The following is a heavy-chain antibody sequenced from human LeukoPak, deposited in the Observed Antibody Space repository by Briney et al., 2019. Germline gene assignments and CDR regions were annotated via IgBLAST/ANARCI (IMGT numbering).Heavy chain of an antibody. CDR3: ARDKQQLVPGAFDI. CDR2: INAGNGNT. J-gene: IGHJ3*02. Sequence: GASVKVSCKDSGYTFTSYAMHWVRQAPGQRLEWMGWINAGNGNTKYSQKFQGRVTITRDTSASTAHMELSSLRSEDTAVYYCARDKQQLVPGAFDIWGQGTMVTVSS. D-gene: IGHD6-13*01. V-gene: IGHV1-3*01. CDR1: GYTFTSYA.